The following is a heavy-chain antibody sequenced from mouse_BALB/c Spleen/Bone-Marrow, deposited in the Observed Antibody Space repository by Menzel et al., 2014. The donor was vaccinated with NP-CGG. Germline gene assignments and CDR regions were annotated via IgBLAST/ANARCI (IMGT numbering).Heavy chain of an antibody. CDR1: GYTFTDYY. CDR2: IDPSDSET. CDR3: ARTAY. V-gene: IGHV1-61*01. J-gene: IGHJ3*01. Sequence: QVQLQQSGAELARPGASVKLSCKASGYTFTDYYINWVKQRPGRGLEWIGRIDPSDSETHYNQKFKDKATLTVDKSSSTAYIQLSSLTSEDSAVYYCARTAYWGQGTLVTVSA.